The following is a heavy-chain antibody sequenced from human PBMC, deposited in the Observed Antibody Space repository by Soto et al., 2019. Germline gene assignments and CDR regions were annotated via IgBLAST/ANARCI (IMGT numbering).Heavy chain of an antibody. Sequence: QVQLVQFGAEVKKPGASVKVSCKASGYTFTSYGISWVRQAPGQGLEWMGWISAYNGNTNYAQKLQGRVTMTTDTSTSTAYMELRSLRSDDTAVYYCARVGDTYYDYVWGSYRYYYFDYWGQGTLVTVSS. J-gene: IGHJ4*02. CDR1: GYTFTSYG. CDR3: ARVGDTYYDYVWGSYRYYYFDY. CDR2: ISAYNGNT. V-gene: IGHV1-18*01. D-gene: IGHD3-16*02.